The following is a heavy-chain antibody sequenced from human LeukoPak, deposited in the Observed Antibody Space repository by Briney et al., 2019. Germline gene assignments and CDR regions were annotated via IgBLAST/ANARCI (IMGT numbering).Heavy chain of an antibody. Sequence: PSETLSLTCTVSGDSMSDSYWSWIRQPAGKGLEWIGRIYASGSTNYNPSLKSRVTLSVDTSSNQFSLTLSSVTAADTAVYHCARDIRSHNGPGGYYYYYMDVWGKGTTVAVSS. V-gene: IGHV4-4*07. D-gene: IGHD2-8*01. CDR2: IYASGST. J-gene: IGHJ6*03. CDR3: ARDIRSHNGPGGYYYYYMDV. CDR1: GDSMSDSY.